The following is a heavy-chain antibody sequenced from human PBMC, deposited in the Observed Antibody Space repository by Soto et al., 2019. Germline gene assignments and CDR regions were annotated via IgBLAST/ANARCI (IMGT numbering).Heavy chain of an antibody. Sequence: RSMRLSCTAFSFTFGDYALSWVPQAPGKGLEWVGLIRKKEYDETTDFAASVKGRFNLSRDGSKNIAYLHMSSLKPEYTAIYYSTRGGLSYCHGVFDVGGQGTPVTVSS. CDR1: SFTFGDYA. V-gene: IGHV3-49*04. D-gene: IGHD1-26*01. CDR2: IRKKEYDETT. CDR3: TRGGLSYCHGVFDV. J-gene: IGHJ4*02.